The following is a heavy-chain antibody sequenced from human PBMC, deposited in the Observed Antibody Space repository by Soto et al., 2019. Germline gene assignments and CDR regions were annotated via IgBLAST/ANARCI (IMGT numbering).Heavy chain of an antibody. CDR1: GGSISSGDYY. CDR2: IYYSGST. V-gene: IGHV4-30-4*01. J-gene: IGHJ4*02. CDR3: ARATITMTAVA. D-gene: IGHD3-22*01. Sequence: SETLSLTCTVSGGSISSGDYYWSWIRQPPGKGLEWIGYIYYSGSTYYNPSLKSRVTISVDTSKNQFSLKLSSVTAADTAVYYCARATITMTAVAWGQGTLVTVSS.